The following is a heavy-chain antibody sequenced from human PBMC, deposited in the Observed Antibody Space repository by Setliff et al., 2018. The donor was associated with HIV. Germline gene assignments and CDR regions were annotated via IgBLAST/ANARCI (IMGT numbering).Heavy chain of an antibody. J-gene: IGHJ6*04. CDR2: INAGNGNT. V-gene: IGHV1-3*03. CDR1: GYAFTSYA. Sequence: GASVKVSCKASGYAFTSYAMHWVRQAPGQRLEWMGWINAGNGNTKYSQEFQGRVTITRDTSASTAYMELSSLRSEDMAVYYCARGKVGYDGIMDVWGKGTTVTVSS. CDR3: ARGKVGYDGIMDV. D-gene: IGHD3-16*01.